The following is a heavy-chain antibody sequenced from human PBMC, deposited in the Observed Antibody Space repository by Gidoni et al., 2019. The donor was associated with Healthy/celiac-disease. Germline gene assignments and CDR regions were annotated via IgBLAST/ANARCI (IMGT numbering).Heavy chain of an antibody. V-gene: IGHV3-15*01. CDR3: TTRFSGWLFDY. CDR2: IKSKTDGGTT. J-gene: IGHJ4*02. Sequence: EVQLVESGGGLVKPGGSLRLSCAASGFTFSNAWMSWVRQAPGMGLGWVGRIKSKTDGGTTDYAAPVKGRFTISRDDSKNTLYLQMNSLKTEDTAVYYCTTRFSGWLFDYWGQGTLVTVSS. D-gene: IGHD6-19*01. CDR1: GFTFSNAW.